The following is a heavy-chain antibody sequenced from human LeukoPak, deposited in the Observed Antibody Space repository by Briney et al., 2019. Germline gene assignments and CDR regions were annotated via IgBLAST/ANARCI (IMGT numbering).Heavy chain of an antibody. CDR1: GGPISSSSYY. CDR3: ARIRTYCGGDCYPYWFDP. D-gene: IGHD2-21*02. Sequence: SETLSLTCTVSGGPISSSSYYWGWIRQPPGKGLEWIGSIYYSGSTYYNPSLKSRVTISVDTSKNQFSLKLSSVTAADTAVYYCARIRTYCGGDCYPYWFDPWGQGTLVTVSS. CDR2: IYYSGST. J-gene: IGHJ5*02. V-gene: IGHV4-39*01.